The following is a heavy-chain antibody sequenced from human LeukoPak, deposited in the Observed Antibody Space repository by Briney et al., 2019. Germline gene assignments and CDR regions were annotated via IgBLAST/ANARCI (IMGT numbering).Heavy chain of an antibody. Sequence: GGSLRLSCAASGFTFSSYSMNWVRQAPGKGLEWVSSISSSSSYIYYADSVKGRSTISRDNAKNSLYLQMNSLRAEDTAIYYCARVDDSGYLWDYWGQGTLVTVSS. D-gene: IGHD3-22*01. J-gene: IGHJ4*02. CDR2: ISSSSSYI. V-gene: IGHV3-21*01. CDR3: ARVDDSGYLWDY. CDR1: GFTFSSYS.